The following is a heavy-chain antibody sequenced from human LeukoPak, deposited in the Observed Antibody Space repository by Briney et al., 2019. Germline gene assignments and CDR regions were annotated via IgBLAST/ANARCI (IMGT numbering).Heavy chain of an antibody. CDR1: GGSISSYY. D-gene: IGHD3-10*01. CDR2: IYTSGST. J-gene: IGHJ4*02. CDR3: ARESSLLWFGELRALDH. Sequence: SETLSLTCTVSGGSISSYYWSWIRQPAGKGLEWIGRIYTSGSTNYNPSLKSRVTMSVDTSKNQFSLKLSSVTAADTAVYYCARESSLLWFGELRALDHWGQGTLVTVSS. V-gene: IGHV4-4*07.